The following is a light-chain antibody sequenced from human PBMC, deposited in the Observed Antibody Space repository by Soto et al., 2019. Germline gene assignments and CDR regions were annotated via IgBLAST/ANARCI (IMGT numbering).Light chain of an antibody. CDR1: QSISSW. V-gene: IGKV1-5*03. CDR3: QQYNSYPLT. CDR2: KAS. Sequence: DIQMTQSPSTLSASVGDRVTITCRASQSISSWLAWYQRKPGKAPKLLIYKASSLESGVPSRFSGSGSGTEFTLTISSLQPDDFATYYCQQYNSYPLTFGGGTKVVIK. J-gene: IGKJ4*01.